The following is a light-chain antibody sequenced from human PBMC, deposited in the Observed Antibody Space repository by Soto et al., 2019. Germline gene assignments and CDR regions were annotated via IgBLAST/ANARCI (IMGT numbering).Light chain of an antibody. V-gene: IGKV3-11*01. CDR2: DAY. Sequence: EIVLTQSPAILSLSPGERATLSCRASQSVSSYLAWYQQKPGQAPRLLIYDAYNRATGITARFSGSGSGTDFTLTISSLEPEDFAVYYCQQRSNWPITFGQGTRLEIK. CDR1: QSVSSY. J-gene: IGKJ5*01. CDR3: QQRSNWPIT.